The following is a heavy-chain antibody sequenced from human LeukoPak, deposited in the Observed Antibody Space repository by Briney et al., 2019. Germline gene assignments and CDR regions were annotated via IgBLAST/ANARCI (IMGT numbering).Heavy chain of an antibody. V-gene: IGHV3-43D*04. D-gene: IGHD4-17*01. CDR2: VSWKGDKT. J-gene: IGHJ6*03. CDR1: GFTFDDYA. Sequence: GSLRLSCAASGFTFDDYAMHWVRQAPGKGLEWVSLVSWKGDKTYYADSVKGRFTISRDNSKNTLYLQTNNLRAEDTAVYYCAKVGTTVTTYYYYYMDVWGKGTTVTVSS. CDR3: AKVGTTVTTYYYYYMDV.